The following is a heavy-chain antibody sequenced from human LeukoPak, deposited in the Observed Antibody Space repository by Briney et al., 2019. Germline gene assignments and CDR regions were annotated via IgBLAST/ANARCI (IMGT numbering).Heavy chain of an antibody. Sequence: ASVKVSCKASVYTFTSYDINWVRQATGQGLEWMGWMNPNSGNTGYAQKFQGRVTMTRNTSISTAYMELSSLRSEDTAVYYCARGAKYSSSWYSFGSYYYHYGMDVWGQGTTVTVSS. CDR3: ARGAKYSSSWYSFGSYYYHYGMDV. J-gene: IGHJ6*02. V-gene: IGHV1-8*01. D-gene: IGHD6-13*01. CDR2: MNPNSGNT. CDR1: VYTFTSYD.